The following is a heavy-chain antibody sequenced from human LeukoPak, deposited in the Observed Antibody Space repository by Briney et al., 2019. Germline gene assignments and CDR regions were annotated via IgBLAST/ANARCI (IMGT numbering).Heavy chain of an antibody. D-gene: IGHD5-18*01. CDR2: INSDGSST. J-gene: IGHJ4*02. CDR1: GFTFSSYW. V-gene: IGHV3-74*01. CDR3: AKDPSYGYSWWFDY. Sequence: PGGSLRLSCAASGFTFSSYWMHWVRQAPGKGLVWVSRINSDGSSTYYADSVKGRFTISRDNSKNTLYLQMNSLRAEDTAVYYCAKDPSYGYSWWFDYWGQGTLVTVSS.